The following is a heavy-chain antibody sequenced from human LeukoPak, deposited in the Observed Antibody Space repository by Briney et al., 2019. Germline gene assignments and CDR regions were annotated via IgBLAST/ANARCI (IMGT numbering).Heavy chain of an antibody. Sequence: GGSLRLSCAASGFTFSSYGMHWVRQAPGKGLEWVAFIRYDGSNKYYADSVKGRFTISRDNSKNTLYLQMNSLRAEDTAVYYCARGYGDYHSGWFDPWGQGTLVTVSS. CDR2: IRYDGSNK. CDR3: ARGYGDYHSGWFDP. CDR1: GFTFSSYG. J-gene: IGHJ5*02. V-gene: IGHV3-30*02. D-gene: IGHD4-17*01.